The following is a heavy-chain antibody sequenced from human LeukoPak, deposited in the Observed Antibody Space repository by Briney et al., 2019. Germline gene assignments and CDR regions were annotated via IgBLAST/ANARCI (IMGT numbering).Heavy chain of an antibody. CDR1: GYSFASYW. Sequence: GASLKISCKASGYSFASYWIGWVRQMPGKGLEWMGVIYPGDSTTLYSPSFQGRVTISADKSITTAYLQWSSLKASDTAMYYCARGDIVVVTATQGYNWFDAWGQGTLVTVSS. D-gene: IGHD2-21*02. CDR3: ARGDIVVVTATQGYNWFDA. J-gene: IGHJ5*02. V-gene: IGHV5-51*01. CDR2: IYPGDSTT.